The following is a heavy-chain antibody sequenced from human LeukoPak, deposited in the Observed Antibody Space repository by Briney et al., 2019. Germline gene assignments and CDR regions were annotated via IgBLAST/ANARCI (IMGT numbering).Heavy chain of an antibody. CDR3: ARMVRGVIIGWFDP. D-gene: IGHD3-10*01. Sequence: GGSLRLSCAASGFTFSSYSMNWVRQAPGKGLEWVSSISSSSSYIYYADSVKGRFTISRDNAKNSLYLQMNSLRAEDTAVYYCARMVRGVIIGWFDPWGQGTLVTVST. V-gene: IGHV3-21*01. J-gene: IGHJ5*02. CDR1: GFTFSSYS. CDR2: ISSSSSYI.